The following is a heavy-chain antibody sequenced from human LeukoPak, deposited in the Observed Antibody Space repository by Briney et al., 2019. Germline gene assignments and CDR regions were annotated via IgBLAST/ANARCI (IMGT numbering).Heavy chain of an antibody. CDR3: VRDYFCSGGTRDDCFDP. J-gene: IGHJ5*02. D-gene: IGHD2-15*01. CDR1: GYTFTNYG. V-gene: IGHV1-18*01. Sequence: GASVKVSCKASGYTFTNYGISWVRQAPGQGLEWMAWISTYDHDTNYAQKFRGRVTMTTDTSTSTAYMELRGLGSDDTAVYYCVRDYFCSGGTRDDCFDPWGQGTLVTVSS. CDR2: ISTYDHDT.